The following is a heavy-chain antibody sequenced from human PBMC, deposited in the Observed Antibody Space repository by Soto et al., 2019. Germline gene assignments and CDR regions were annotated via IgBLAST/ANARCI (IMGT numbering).Heavy chain of an antibody. Sequence: GVTLRLSCAASGFTFDDYAMHWVRQAPGKGLEWVSGISWNSGSIGYADSVKGRFTISRDNAKNSLYLQMNSLRAEDTALYYCAKEGSGRSGWYDLSFDYWGQGTLVTVSS. CDR2: ISWNSGSI. D-gene: IGHD6-19*01. J-gene: IGHJ4*02. CDR3: AKEGSGRSGWYDLSFDY. V-gene: IGHV3-9*01. CDR1: GFTFDDYA.